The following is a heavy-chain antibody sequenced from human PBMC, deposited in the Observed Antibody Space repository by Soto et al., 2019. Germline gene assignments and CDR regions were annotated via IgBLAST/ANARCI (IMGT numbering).Heavy chain of an antibody. CDR2: INPSGGST. Sequence: ASVKVSCKASGYTFTGYYMHWVRQAPGQGLEWIGMINPSGGSTSYAQKFQVRVSMTRDTSTSTVDMELSSLRSEDTAVYYCARRAYNYASMDVWGQGTTVTVSS. D-gene: IGHD5-12*01. CDR3: ARRAYNYASMDV. CDR1: GYTFTGYY. J-gene: IGHJ6*02. V-gene: IGHV1-46*01.